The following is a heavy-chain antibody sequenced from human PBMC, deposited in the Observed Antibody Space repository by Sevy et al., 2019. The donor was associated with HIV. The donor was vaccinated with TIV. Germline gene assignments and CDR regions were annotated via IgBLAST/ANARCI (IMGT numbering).Heavy chain of an antibody. CDR2: IKSKTDGGTT. CDR3: TTDGGGYNYGYSFDY. CDR1: GFTFSNAW. V-gene: IGHV3-15*07. Sequence: GGSLRLSSAASGFTFSNAWMIWVRQAPGKGLEWVGRIKSKTDGGTTDYAAPVKGRFTISRDDSKNTLYLQMNSLKTEDTAVYYCTTDGGGYNYGYSFDYWGQGTLVTVSS. J-gene: IGHJ4*02. D-gene: IGHD5-18*01.